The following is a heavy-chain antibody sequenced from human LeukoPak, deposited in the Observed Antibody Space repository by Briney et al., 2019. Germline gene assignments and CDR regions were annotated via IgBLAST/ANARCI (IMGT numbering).Heavy chain of an antibody. CDR2: IQPGDSDT. CDR3: ARLSIVGATLNYFDY. CDR1: GYNFANYL. Sequence: GKSLRISCKGSGYNFANYLIVWVRQMPGKGLEWMGSIQPGDSDTRYSPPFQGQVTISADKSISTAYLQWSSLKASDTAMYYCARLSIVGATLNYFDYWGQGTLVTVSS. D-gene: IGHD1-26*01. V-gene: IGHV5-51*01. J-gene: IGHJ4*02.